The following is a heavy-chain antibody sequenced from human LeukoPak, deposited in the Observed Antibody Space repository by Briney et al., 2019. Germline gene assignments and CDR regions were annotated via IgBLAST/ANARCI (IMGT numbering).Heavy chain of an antibody. D-gene: IGHD6-6*01. CDR1: GSTGSSYS. J-gene: IGHJ6*03. CDR2: ITGSSTYI. Sequence: GGFPRLSCAASGSTGSSYSMNWVRQTPGKGLEWGSSITGSSTYIYYADSVKGRFTISRDKAKNSLYLQMNSLRAEDTAVYYCARSISWARRGKDYMDVWGKGTTVTVSS. V-gene: IGHV3-21*01. CDR3: ARSISWARRGKDYMDV.